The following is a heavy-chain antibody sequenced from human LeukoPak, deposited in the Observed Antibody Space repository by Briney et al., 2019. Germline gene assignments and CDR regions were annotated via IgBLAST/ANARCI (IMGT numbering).Heavy chain of an antibody. D-gene: IGHD6-13*01. CDR2: IYYSGST. CDR3: ARQPSIAAAGSGWFDP. Sequence: SETLSLTCTVSGGSTSSNYYWGWIRQPPGKDLEWIGSIYYSGSTYYNPSLKSRVAISVDTSKNQFSLKLSSVTAADTAVYYCARQPSIAAAGSGWFDPWGQGTLVTVSS. J-gene: IGHJ5*02. V-gene: IGHV4-39*01. CDR1: GGSTSSNYY.